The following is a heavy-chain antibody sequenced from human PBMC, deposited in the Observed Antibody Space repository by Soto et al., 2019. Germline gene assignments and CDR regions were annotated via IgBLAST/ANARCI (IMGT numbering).Heavy chain of an antibody. CDR1: GFTFSSYG. CDR3: AKDVLRFLEWLAFYGRDV. Sequence: QVQLVESGGGVVQPGRSLRLSCAASGFTFSSYGMHWVRQAPGKGLEWVAVISCDGSNKYYADSEKGRFTITRDNSKNTMYLQTNSLRDEDTAVYYCAKDVLRFLEWLAFYGRDVWGQGTTFTVSS. CDR2: ISCDGSNK. D-gene: IGHD3-3*01. V-gene: IGHV3-30*18. J-gene: IGHJ6*02.